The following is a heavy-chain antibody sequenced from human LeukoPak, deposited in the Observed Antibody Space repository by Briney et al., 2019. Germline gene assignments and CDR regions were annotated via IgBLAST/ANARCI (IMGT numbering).Heavy chain of an antibody. CDR3: AKDRSAFFDY. J-gene: IGHJ4*02. CDR1: GFTFEDYT. CDR2: ISWHGVTT. V-gene: IGHV3-43*01. D-gene: IGHD3-3*01. Sequence: GGSLRLSCAASGFTFEDYTMHWVRHSPGKVLEWVSLISWHGVTTYYADSVKGRFTISRDNSKNSLYLQMNSLTTEDSAWYYCAKDRSAFFDYWGQGTLVTVSS.